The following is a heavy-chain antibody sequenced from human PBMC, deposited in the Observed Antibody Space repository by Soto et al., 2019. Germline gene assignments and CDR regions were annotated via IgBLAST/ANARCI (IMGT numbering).Heavy chain of an antibody. CDR1: GGSISSGDYY. J-gene: IGHJ4*02. CDR3: ARDVDLKGFDY. V-gene: IGHV4-30-4*01. CDR2: IYYSGST. D-gene: IGHD2-21*01. Sequence: SETLSLTCTVSGGSISSGDYYWSWIRQPPGKGLEWIGYIYYSGSTYYNPSLKSRVTISVDTSKNQFSLKLSSVTAADTAVYYCARDVDLKGFDYWGQGTLVTVS.